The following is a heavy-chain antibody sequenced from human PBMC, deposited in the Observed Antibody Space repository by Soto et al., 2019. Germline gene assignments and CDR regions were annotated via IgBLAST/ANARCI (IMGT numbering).Heavy chain of an antibody. D-gene: IGHD4-4*01. Sequence: EVQLLESGGGLVQRGGSLRLSCAASGFPFSSYVMSWVRQAPGKGLAWVSGISGGGSNTFYADSVKARFTISRDNFKNTRLLQMNSVGAEDTAVYYCAKDSNKYSSSLRGRYCGSWGQGIGVTVSS. V-gene: IGHV3-23*01. CDR2: ISGGGSNT. CDR1: GFPFSSYV. J-gene: IGHJ4*02. CDR3: AKDSNKYSSSLRGRYCGS.